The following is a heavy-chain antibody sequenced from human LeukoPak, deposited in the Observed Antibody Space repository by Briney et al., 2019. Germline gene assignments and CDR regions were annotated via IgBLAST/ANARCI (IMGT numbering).Heavy chain of an antibody. J-gene: IGHJ3*02. CDR2: IYHSGST. V-gene: IGHV4-38-2*01. CDR3: ARHPGYCSSTSCYISAFDI. D-gene: IGHD2-2*02. Sequence: SETLSLTCAVSGHSISSGYYWGWIRPPPGKGLEWIGSIYHSGSTYYNPSLKSRVTISVDTSKNQFSLKLSSVTAADTAVYYCARHPGYCSSTSCYISAFDIWGQGIMVTVSS. CDR1: GHSISSGYY.